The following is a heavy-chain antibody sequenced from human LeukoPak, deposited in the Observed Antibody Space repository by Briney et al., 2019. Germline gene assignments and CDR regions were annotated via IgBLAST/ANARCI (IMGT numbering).Heavy chain of an antibody. D-gene: IGHD5-12*01. Sequence: GQSLRLSCVASGFTFSDYRMSWVRQAPGMGLEWVANIETDGSEKNFVDSVKGRFTISRDNAKNSLYLQMNSLGDEDTAVYYCARDIPSGFYTPDYWGQGTLVTVSS. CDR2: IETDGSEK. CDR3: ARDIPSGFYTPDY. CDR1: GFTFSDYR. V-gene: IGHV3-7*01. J-gene: IGHJ4*02.